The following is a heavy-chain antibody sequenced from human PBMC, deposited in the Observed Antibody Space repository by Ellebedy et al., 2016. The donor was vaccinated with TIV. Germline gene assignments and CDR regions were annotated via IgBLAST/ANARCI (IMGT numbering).Heavy chain of an antibody. CDR1: GFTFSSYA. V-gene: IGHV3-23*01. D-gene: IGHD3-3*01. CDR3: AKVARVDPFDY. CDR2: ISGSGGST. J-gene: IGHJ4*02. Sequence: GESLKISXAASGFTFSSYAMSWVRQAPGKGLKWVSAISGSGGSTYYADSVKGRFTISRDNSKNTLYLQMNSLRAEDTAVYYCAKVARVDPFDYWGQGTLVTVSS.